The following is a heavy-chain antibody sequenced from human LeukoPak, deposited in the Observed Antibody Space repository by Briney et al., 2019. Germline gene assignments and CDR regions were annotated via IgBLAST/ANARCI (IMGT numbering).Heavy chain of an antibody. J-gene: IGHJ4*02. V-gene: IGHV4-31*03. CDR1: GGSISSGGYY. D-gene: IGHD6-13*01. CDR3: ARAYGRGSSWYLQPGGFDY. CDR2: IYYSGST. Sequence: PSETLSLTCTVSGGSISSGGYYWSWIRQHPGKGLEWIGYIYYSGSTYYTPSLKSRVTISVDTSKNQFSLKLSSVTAADTAVYYCARAYGRGSSWYLQPGGFDYWGQGTLVTVSS.